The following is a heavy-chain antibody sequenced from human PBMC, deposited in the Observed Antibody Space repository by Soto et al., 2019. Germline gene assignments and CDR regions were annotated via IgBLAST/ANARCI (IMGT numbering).Heavy chain of an antibody. V-gene: IGHV4-59*01. D-gene: IGHD3-22*01. CDR1: GGSISSYY. CDR3: ARVRADYYDSSGPPGWFDP. CDR2: IYYSGST. J-gene: IGHJ5*02. Sequence: SETLSLTCTVSGGSISSYYWSWIRQPPGKGLEWIGYIYYSGSTNYNPSLKSRVTISVDTSKNQFSLKLSPVTAADTAVYYCARVRADYYDSSGPPGWFDPWGQGTLVTVSS.